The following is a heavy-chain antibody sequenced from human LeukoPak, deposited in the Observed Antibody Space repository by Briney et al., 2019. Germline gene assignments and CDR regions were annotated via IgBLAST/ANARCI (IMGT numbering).Heavy chain of an antibody. CDR1: GGSITDSTYY. D-gene: IGHD5-12*01. CDR3: ASRAITVPMRDH. Sequence: PSQTLSLTCTVSGGSITDSTYYWSWIRQPAGKGLEWIGRFYSSGSTNYNPSLKSRVSISADTSNNQFSLRLSSVTAADTAVYYCASRAITVPMRDHWGQGTLVTVSS. J-gene: IGHJ4*02. V-gene: IGHV4-61*02. CDR2: FYSSGST.